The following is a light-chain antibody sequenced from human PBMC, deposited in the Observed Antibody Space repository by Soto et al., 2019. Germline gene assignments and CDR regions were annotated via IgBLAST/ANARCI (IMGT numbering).Light chain of an antibody. Sequence: QSALTQPRSVSGSPGQSVTISCTGTSSDVGGHDFVSWYQHHPGKAPKLIIFEVSDRPSGVSNRFSGSKSGNTASLTISGLQVEDEADYYCTSYATSSPYVFGTGTKLTVL. CDR2: EVS. J-gene: IGLJ1*01. CDR1: SSDVGGHDF. V-gene: IGLV2-14*01. CDR3: TSYATSSPYV.